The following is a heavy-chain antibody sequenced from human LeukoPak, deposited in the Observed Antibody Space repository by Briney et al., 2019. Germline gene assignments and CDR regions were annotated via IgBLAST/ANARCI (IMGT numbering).Heavy chain of an antibody. Sequence: GGSLRLSCAASGFAFWDYSMNWVRQAPGKGLEWVSTIDNRSSDIHYADSVRGRLTISRDNAKNSLYLQMNSLRAEDTAVYYCVRDWGGYGLDVWGQGTTVTVS. CDR2: IDNRSSDI. CDR1: GFAFWDYS. J-gene: IGHJ6*02. D-gene: IGHD3-16*01. V-gene: IGHV3-21*01. CDR3: VRDWGGYGLDV.